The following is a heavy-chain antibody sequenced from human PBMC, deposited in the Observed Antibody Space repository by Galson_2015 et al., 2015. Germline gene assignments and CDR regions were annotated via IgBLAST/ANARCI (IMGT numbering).Heavy chain of an antibody. CDR2: SRSGGSTI. CDR3: ARGIAARGVIDS. V-gene: IGHV3-11*01. Sequence: LRLYCAAAGFPFGDDFVSLLRQDPGTGLEWASYSRSGGSTIYDADSVKGRFPISRDNANISLYLHMNSLSAEDTAVYYCARGIAARGVIDSWGQGTLVTVSS. CDR1: GFPFGDDF. D-gene: IGHD6-6*01. J-gene: IGHJ4*02.